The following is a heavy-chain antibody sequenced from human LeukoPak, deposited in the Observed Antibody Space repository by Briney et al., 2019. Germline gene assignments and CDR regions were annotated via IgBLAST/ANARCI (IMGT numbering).Heavy chain of an antibody. Sequence: GGSLRLSCAASGFTFSSYAMSWVRQAPGKGLEWVSAISGSGGSTYYADSVKGRFTISRDNAKNTLYLQMGSLRAEDMAVYYCARVGSSSWFDYWGQGTLVTVSS. J-gene: IGHJ4*02. V-gene: IGHV3-23*01. CDR1: GFTFSSYA. CDR2: ISGSGGST. D-gene: IGHD6-13*01. CDR3: ARVGSSSWFDY.